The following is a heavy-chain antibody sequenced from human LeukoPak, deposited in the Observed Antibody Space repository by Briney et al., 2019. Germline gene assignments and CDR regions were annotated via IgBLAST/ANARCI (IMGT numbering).Heavy chain of an antibody. J-gene: IGHJ4*02. V-gene: IGHV1-18*01. D-gene: IGHD1-26*01. CDR3: ARDLSGSYTYYFDY. Sequence: ASVKVSCKASGYTFTSYGISWVRQAPGQGLEWMGWISAYNGNTNYAQKLQVRVTMTTDTSTSIAYMELRSLRSDDTAVYYCARDLSGSYTYYFDYWGQGTLVTVSS. CDR2: ISAYNGNT. CDR1: GYTFTSYG.